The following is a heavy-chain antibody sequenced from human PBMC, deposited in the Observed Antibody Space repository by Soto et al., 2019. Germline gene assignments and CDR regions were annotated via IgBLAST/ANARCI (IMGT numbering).Heavy chain of an antibody. J-gene: IGHJ5*02. D-gene: IGHD4-17*01. CDR1: GFTFSSYA. CDR3: VNYTVTEASGEP. V-gene: IGHV3-23*01. CDR2: VSRAGTYT. Sequence: EVQLLESGGDVVRPGGSLRLSCAASGFTFSSYAMGWVRQAPGKGLEWVAGVSRAGTYTFYADSVRGRFSSSRDNSRDRVDLYMNALRGADTAVYFCVNYTVTEASGEPWGQGTLVSVSS.